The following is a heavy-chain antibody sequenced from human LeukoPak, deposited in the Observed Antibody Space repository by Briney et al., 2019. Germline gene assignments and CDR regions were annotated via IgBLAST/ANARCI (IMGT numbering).Heavy chain of an antibody. V-gene: IGHV3-30*02. D-gene: IGHD3-10*01. CDR2: IRYDGSNK. Sequence: GGSLRLSCSAYGFTFSSYGMHWVRQAPGKGLDWVTFIRYDGSNKYYADSVKGRFTISRDNSKNTLYLQMNSLRAEDTAVYYCARSRITMVRGVSNWFDPWGQGTLVTVSS. J-gene: IGHJ5*02. CDR3: ARSRITMVRGVSNWFDP. CDR1: GFTFSSYG.